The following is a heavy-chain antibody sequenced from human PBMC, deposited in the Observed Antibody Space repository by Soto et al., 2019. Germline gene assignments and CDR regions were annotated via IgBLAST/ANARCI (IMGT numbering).Heavy chain of an antibody. CDR2: IIPIFGTA. J-gene: IGHJ6*02. Sequence: ASVKVSCKASGGTFSSYAISWVRQAPGQGLEWMGGIIPIFGTANYAQKFQGRVTITADESTSTAYMELSSLRSEDTAVYYCARRKAMTTVTTSGFYYYYGMDGWGQGTTVTVSS. CDR3: ARRKAMTTVTTSGFYYYYGMDG. V-gene: IGHV1-69*13. D-gene: IGHD4-17*01. CDR1: GGTFSSYA.